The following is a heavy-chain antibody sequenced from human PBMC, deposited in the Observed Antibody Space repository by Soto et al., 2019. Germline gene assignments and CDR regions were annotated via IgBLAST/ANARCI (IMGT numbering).Heavy chain of an antibody. D-gene: IGHD3-10*01. J-gene: IGHJ6*02. CDR1: GYTFTNYF. Sequence: ASVKVSCKASGYTFTNYFIHWVRQGPGQGLEWVGVINPTCGSGSFTQNLQGRISMTSDTSTNTVYMDLSSLRSEDTAVYYCAREDSKSSPYLGMDVWGQVTTVTVYS. CDR2: INPTCGSG. V-gene: IGHV1-46*01. CDR3: AREDSKSSPYLGMDV.